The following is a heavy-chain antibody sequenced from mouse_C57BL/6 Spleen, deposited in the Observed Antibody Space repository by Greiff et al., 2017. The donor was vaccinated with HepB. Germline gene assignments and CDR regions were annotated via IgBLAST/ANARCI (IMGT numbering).Heavy chain of an antibody. CDR1: GFTFSNYW. D-gene: IGHD1-1*01. J-gene: IGHJ4*01. CDR2: IRLKSDNYAT. Sequence: EVKVEESGGGLVQPGGSMKLSCVASGFTFSNYWMNWVRQSPEKGLEWVAQIRLKSDNYATHYAESVKGRFTISRDDSKSSVYLQMNNLRAEDTGIYYCTGGTVVATNAMDYWGQGTSVTVSS. CDR3: TGGTVVATNAMDY. V-gene: IGHV6-3*01.